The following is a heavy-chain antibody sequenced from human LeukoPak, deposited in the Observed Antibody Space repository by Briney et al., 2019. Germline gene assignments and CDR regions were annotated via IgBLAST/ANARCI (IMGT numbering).Heavy chain of an antibody. Sequence: SETLSLTCAVSGDSISSNNWWSWVRRPPGKGLEWIGEIYHSGSTNYNPSLKSRITISVDKSKNQFSLKVSSVTAADTAVYYCARGEQPTYYYYMDVWGKGTTVTVSS. CDR2: IYHSGST. CDR3: ARGEQPTYYYYMDV. J-gene: IGHJ6*03. CDR1: GDSISSNNW. V-gene: IGHV4-4*02. D-gene: IGHD1/OR15-1a*01.